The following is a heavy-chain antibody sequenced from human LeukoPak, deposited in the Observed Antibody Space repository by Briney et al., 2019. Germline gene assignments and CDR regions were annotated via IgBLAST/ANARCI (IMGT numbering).Heavy chain of an antibody. V-gene: IGHV4-34*01. D-gene: IGHD5-18*01. Sequence: SETLSLTCAVYGGSFSDYYWSWVRQPPGKGLEWIGEINPSGGTGYKPSLKSRVTISVDTSKNQFSLKLSSVTAADTAVYYCARGRKYTSGYRVTELGSGYSDYWGQGTLVTVSS. J-gene: IGHJ4*02. CDR3: ARGRKYTSGYRVTELGSGYSDY. CDR1: GGSFSDYY. CDR2: INPSGGT.